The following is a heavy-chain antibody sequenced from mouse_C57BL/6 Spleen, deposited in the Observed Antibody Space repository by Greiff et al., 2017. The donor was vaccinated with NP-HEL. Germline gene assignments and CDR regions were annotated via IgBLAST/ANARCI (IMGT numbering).Heavy chain of an antibody. CDR1: GYSITSGYY. D-gene: IGHD2-5*01. CDR3: ARADSNYGAAWFAY. CDR2: ISYDGSN. V-gene: IGHV3-6*01. J-gene: IGHJ3*01. Sequence: EVKLQESGPGLVKPSQSLSLTCSVTGYSITSGYYWNWIRQFPGNKLEWMGYISYDGSNNYNPSLKNRISITRDTSKNQFFLKLNSVTTEDTATYYCARADSNYGAAWFAYWGQGTLVTVSA.